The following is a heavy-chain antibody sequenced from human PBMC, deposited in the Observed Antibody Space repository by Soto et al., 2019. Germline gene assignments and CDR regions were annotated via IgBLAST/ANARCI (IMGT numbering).Heavy chain of an antibody. V-gene: IGHV3-21*01. J-gene: IGHJ4*01. Sequence: EVQLVESGGGLVKPGGSLRLSCAASGFTFSSYSMNWVRQAPGKGLEWVSSISSSSSYIYYADSVKGRFTISRYNAKNSLYVQINSLRAEDTAVYYCAKDAQTIRGYYYGSQSYSYWSDGTLDTV. D-gene: IGHD3-10*01. CDR3: AKDAQTIRGYYYGSQSYSY. CDR1: GFTFSSYS. CDR2: ISSSSSYI.